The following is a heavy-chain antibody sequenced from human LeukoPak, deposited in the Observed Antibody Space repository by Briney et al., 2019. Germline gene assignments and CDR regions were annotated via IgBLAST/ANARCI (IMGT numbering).Heavy chain of an antibody. V-gene: IGHV3-33*06. J-gene: IGHJ6*03. CDR2: IWYDGSNK. CDR1: GFTFSSYG. D-gene: IGHD1-14*01. CDR3: AKDGIYSLYYYYYYYMDV. Sequence: AGGSLRLSCAASGFTFSSYGMHWVRQASGKGLEWVAVIWYDGSNKYYADSVKGRFTISRDNSKNTLYLQMNSLRAEDTAVYYCAKDGIYSLYYYYYYYMDVWGKGTTVTVSS.